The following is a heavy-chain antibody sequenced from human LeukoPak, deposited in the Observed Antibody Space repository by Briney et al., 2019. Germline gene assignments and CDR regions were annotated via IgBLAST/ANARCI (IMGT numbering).Heavy chain of an antibody. Sequence: GGSLRLSCAASGFTFSSYAMHWVRQAPGKGLEWVAVISYDGSNKYYADSVKGRLTISRDNSKNTLYLQMNSLRAEDTAVYYCARVIVSSGDYWGQGTLVTVSS. CDR3: ARVIVSSGDY. CDR2: ISYDGSNK. CDR1: GFTFSSYA. D-gene: IGHD3-22*01. J-gene: IGHJ4*02. V-gene: IGHV3-30*04.